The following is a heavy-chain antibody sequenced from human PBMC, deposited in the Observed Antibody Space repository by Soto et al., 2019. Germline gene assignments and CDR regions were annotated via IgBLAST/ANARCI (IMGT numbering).Heavy chain of an antibody. CDR3: ASMIGDPVLSFDS. Sequence: QVQLQESGPGLVKPSETLSLTCTVSGGSISSYYWSWIRQPPGKGLEWIGFIFYSGCTSYNPSVTSRGTTSIDPSEYQFSLKLNSVTAADSAVYYCASMIGDPVLSFDSWGQGTLVAVSS. D-gene: IGHD3-10*02. V-gene: IGHV4-59*01. J-gene: IGHJ5*01. CDR2: IFYSGCT. CDR1: GGSISSYY.